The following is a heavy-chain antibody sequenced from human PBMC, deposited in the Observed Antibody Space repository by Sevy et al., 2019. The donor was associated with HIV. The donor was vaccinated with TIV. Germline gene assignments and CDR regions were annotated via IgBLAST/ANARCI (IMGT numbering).Heavy chain of an antibody. J-gene: IGHJ4*02. CDR3: ARGPPYSSPDY. V-gene: IGHV1-8*01. CDR2: MNPNSGNT. Sequence: GESLKISCKASGYTFTSYDINWVRQATGQGLEWMGWMNPNSGNTGYAQKFQGRVTMTRNTSISTAYMELSSLRSEDTAVYYCARGPPYSSPDYWGQGTLVTVSS. CDR1: GYTFTSYD. D-gene: IGHD6-13*01.